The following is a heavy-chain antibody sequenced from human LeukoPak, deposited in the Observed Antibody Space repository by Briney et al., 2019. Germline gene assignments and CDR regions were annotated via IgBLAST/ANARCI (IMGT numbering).Heavy chain of an antibody. CDR1: GGSFSGYY. J-gene: IGHJ4*02. V-gene: IGHV4-34*01. CDR3: ATRPEGVAATPYYFDY. Sequence: SEPLSLTCAVYGGSFSGYYWSRIRQPPGKGLEWIGEINHSGSANYNPSLKSRVTISVDTSKNQFSLKLSSVTAADTAVYYCATRPEGVAATPYYFDYWGQGTLVTVYS. D-gene: IGHD2-15*01. CDR2: INHSGSA.